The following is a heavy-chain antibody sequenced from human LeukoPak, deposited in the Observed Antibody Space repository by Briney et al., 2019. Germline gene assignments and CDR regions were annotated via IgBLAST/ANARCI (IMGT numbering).Heavy chain of an antibody. CDR1: GFTFNTYT. D-gene: IGHD6-13*01. V-gene: IGHV3-21*01. CDR2: ISSSSSYI. J-gene: IGHJ4*02. Sequence: PGGSLRLSCVASGFTFNTYTMTWVRRAPGKGLEWVSSISSSSSYIYYADSVKGRFTISRDNAKNSLYLQMNSLRAEDTAVYYCARDGESSSLDYWGQGTLVTVSS. CDR3: ARDGESSSLDY.